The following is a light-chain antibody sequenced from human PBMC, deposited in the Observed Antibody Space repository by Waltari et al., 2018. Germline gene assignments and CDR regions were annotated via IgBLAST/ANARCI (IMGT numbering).Light chain of an antibody. Sequence: QSVLTQPPSASGTPRPRVTISCSGGRSNIGNNYVFWYQQFPGTAPKLLIYRIYQRPSGVPDRFSGSKSGTSASLAISGLRSEDEADYYCAAWDDSLSVWVFGGGTKLTVL. CDR2: RIY. CDR3: AAWDDSLSVWV. V-gene: IGLV1-47*01. J-gene: IGLJ3*02. CDR1: RSNIGNNY.